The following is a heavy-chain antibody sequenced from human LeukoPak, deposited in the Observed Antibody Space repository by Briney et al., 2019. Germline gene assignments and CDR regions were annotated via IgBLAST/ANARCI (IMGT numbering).Heavy chain of an antibody. V-gene: IGHV1-2*02. CDR3: ARGGSSSWFYYYYYMDV. CDR1: GYTFTGYY. Sequence: ASVKVSCKASGYTFTGYYMHWVRQAPGQGLEWMGWINPNSGGTNYAQKFQGRVTMTRDTSISTAYMKLSRLRSDDTAVYYCARGGSSSWFYYYYYMDVWGKGTTVTVSS. D-gene: IGHD6-13*01. CDR2: INPNSGGT. J-gene: IGHJ6*03.